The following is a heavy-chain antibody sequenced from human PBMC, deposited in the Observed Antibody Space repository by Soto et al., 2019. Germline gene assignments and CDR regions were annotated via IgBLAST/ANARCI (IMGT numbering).Heavy chain of an antibody. CDR1: GLSFSVYA. D-gene: IGHD3-3*01. Sequence: EVQLLQSGGVLVQPGGSLRLSCVDSGLSFSVYAFNWVRQAPGKGLEWVSTIGSPDQTYDADSVKGRFTISRDNSKSTVYMHMNSLRAEDPAMYYCAREGINGNGVFGWFDPWGQGTLVTVSS. J-gene: IGHJ5*02. CDR3: AREGINGNGVFGWFDP. CDR2: IGSPDQT. V-gene: IGHV3-23*01.